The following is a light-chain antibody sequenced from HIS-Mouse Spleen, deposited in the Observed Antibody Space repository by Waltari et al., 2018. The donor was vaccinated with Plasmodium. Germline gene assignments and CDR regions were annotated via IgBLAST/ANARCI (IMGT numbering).Light chain of an antibody. CDR2: GAS. Sequence: EIVMTQPPATLSVSPGERATLSCRDSQSVSSNLAWYQQKPGQAPRLLIYGASTRATGIPARFSGSGSGTEFTLTISSLQSEDFAVYYCQQYNNWSFTFGPGTKVDIK. V-gene: IGKV3-15*01. CDR3: QQYNNWSFT. CDR1: QSVSSN. J-gene: IGKJ3*01.